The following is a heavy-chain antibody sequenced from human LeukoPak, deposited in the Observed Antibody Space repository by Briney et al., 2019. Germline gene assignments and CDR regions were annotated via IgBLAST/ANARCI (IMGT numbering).Heavy chain of an antibody. Sequence: VGSLRLSCAASGFTVSSNYMNWVRQAPGKGLEWVSVIYGGGNIYYADSVKGRFTISRDNSKNTLYLQMNSLRAEDTAVYYCARGAGYNYPYYFDYWGQGTLVTVSS. CDR2: IYGGGNI. D-gene: IGHD5-24*01. J-gene: IGHJ4*02. CDR1: GFTVSSNY. CDR3: ARGAGYNYPYYFDY. V-gene: IGHV3-53*01.